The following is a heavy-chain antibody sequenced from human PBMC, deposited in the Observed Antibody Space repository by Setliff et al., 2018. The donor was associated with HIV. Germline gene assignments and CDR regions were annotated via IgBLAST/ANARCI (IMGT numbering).Heavy chain of an antibody. CDR2: INPNSGGT. J-gene: IGHJ4*02. CDR1: GYTFNNFY. V-gene: IGHV1-2*02. Sequence: ASVKVSCKASGYTFNNFYLHWVRQAPGQGLEWMGWINPNSGGTNYAQKFQGRVTMTRDTSISTAYMELSRLRSDDTAVYYCARDYAHYFDFWGQGTLVTVSS. D-gene: IGHD3-16*01. CDR3: ARDYAHYFDF.